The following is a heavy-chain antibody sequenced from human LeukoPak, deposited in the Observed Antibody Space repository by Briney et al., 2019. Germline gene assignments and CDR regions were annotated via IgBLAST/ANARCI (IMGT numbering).Heavy chain of an antibody. D-gene: IGHD3-16*01. CDR2: IKTDGRTT. CDR3: TTGPSYGYEW. V-gene: IGHV3-74*01. J-gene: IGHJ4*02. CDR1: GMTFSNHW. Sequence: GGSLRLSCAASGMTFSNHWMHWVRQVPGKGLVWVSLIKTDGRTTIYADSVKGRFTISRDNGKSALYLQMNSLRAEDTAIYYCTTGPSYGYEWWGQGTVVTVSS.